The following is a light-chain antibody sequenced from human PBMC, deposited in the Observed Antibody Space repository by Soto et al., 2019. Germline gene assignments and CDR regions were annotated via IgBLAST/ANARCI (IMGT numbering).Light chain of an antibody. V-gene: IGKV3-11*01. Sequence: EVVMRQSPATLSVSPGEGATLSCRASQSVSTNLAWYQQKPGQAPRLLIYNALTRATGIPARFSGSGSGTDFTLTISSLEPEDFAVYYCQQRSNWPLITFGQGTRLEIK. CDR3: QQRSNWPLIT. CDR1: QSVSTN. CDR2: NAL. J-gene: IGKJ5*01.